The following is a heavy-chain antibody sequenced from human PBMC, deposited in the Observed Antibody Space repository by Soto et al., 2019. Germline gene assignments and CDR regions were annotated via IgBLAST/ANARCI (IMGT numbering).Heavy chain of an antibody. J-gene: IGHJ4*02. CDR1: GFTFSSFW. D-gene: IGHD5-18*01. CDR2: INQDGSAR. V-gene: IGHV3-7*03. Sequence: EVQLVESGGGLVQPGGSLRLSCAASGFTFSSFWLSWVRQAPGKGPEWVANINQDGSARNYLDSVKGRFTISRDNAKNSLYLQMNSLRAEDTAVYYCAGDWNGYTYAYGHWGRGTLVTVSS. CDR3: AGDWNGYTYAYGH.